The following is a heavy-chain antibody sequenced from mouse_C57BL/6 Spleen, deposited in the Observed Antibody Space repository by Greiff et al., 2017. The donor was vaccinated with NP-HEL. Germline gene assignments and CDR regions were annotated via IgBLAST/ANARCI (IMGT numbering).Heavy chain of an antibody. Sequence: VQLVESGPELVKPGASVKISCKASGYAFSSSWMNWVKQRPGKGLEWIGRIYPGDGDTNYNGKFKGKATLTADKSSSTAYMQLSSLTSEDSAVYFCARKDGSSPYYFDYWGQGTTLTVSS. V-gene: IGHV1-82*01. D-gene: IGHD1-1*01. CDR2: IYPGDGDT. CDR3: ARKDGSSPYYFDY. CDR1: GYAFSSSW. J-gene: IGHJ2*01.